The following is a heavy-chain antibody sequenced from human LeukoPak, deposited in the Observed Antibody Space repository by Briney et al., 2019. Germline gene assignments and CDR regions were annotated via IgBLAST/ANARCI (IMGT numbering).Heavy chain of an antibody. CDR1: GFTVSNNY. CDR3: AKIYCSSTSCPFDY. D-gene: IGHD2-2*01. Sequence: GGSLRLSCAASGFTVSNNYMSWVRQAPGKGLEWVSAISGSGGSTYYADSVKGRFTISRDNSKNTLYLQMNSLRAEDTAVYYCAKIYCSSTSCPFDYWGRGTLVTVSS. V-gene: IGHV3-23*01. CDR2: ISGSGGST. J-gene: IGHJ4*02.